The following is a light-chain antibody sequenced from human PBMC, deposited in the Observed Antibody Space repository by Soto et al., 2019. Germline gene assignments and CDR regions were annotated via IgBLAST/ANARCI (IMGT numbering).Light chain of an antibody. J-gene: IGLJ2*01. CDR2: DVN. V-gene: IGLV2-14*03. CDR3: CSYSGSNTIVV. Sequence: QSALTQPASVSGSQGQSINISCTGTSSDVGGYNFVSWYQQHPGKAPRLMIFDVNNRPSGVSTRFSGSKSGNTASLTISGLQAEDEADYYCCSYSGSNTIVVFGGGTKLTVL. CDR1: SSDVGGYNF.